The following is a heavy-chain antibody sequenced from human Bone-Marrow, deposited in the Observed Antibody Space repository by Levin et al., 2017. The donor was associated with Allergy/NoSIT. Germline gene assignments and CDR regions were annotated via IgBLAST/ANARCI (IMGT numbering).Heavy chain of an antibody. CDR2: VIPMLGTS. CDR3: AGGPTTGFGGAGPPGSSYMDV. J-gene: IGHJ6*03. CDR1: GDTFSSFT. V-gene: IGHV1-69*06. D-gene: IGHD3-3*01. Sequence: SVKVSCEASGDTFSSFTITWVRQAPGQGLEWMGGVIPMLGTSHFAQKFQDRVTLTADKSTNTAYMTLSSLRSDDTAVYYCAGGPTTGFGGAGPPGSSYMDVWGKGTTVTVSS.